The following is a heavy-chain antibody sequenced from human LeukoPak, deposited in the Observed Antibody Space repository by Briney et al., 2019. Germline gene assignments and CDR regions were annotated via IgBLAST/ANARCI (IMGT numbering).Heavy chain of an antibody. V-gene: IGHV3-30*18. CDR2: ISYDGSNK. D-gene: IGHD3-16*02. Sequence: PGGSLRLSCAASGFTFSSYGMHWVRQAPGKGLEWVAVISYDGSNKYYADSVKGRFTISRDNSKNTLYLQMNSLRAEDTAVYYCAKEGCDYVWGSYRYSPYYYYGMDVWGQGTTVTVSS. CDR3: AKEGCDYVWGSYRYSPYYYYGMDV. J-gene: IGHJ6*02. CDR1: GFTFSSYG.